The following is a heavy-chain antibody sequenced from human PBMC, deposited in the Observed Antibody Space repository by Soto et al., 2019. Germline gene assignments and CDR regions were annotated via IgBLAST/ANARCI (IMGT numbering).Heavy chain of an antibody. J-gene: IGHJ4*02. Sequence: GGSLRLSCTASGFTFGDYAMSWFRQAPGKGLEWVGFIRSKAYGGTTEYAASVKGRFTISRDDSKSIAYLQMNSLKTEDTAVYYCTRVDSYSGSLCFDYWGQGTLVTVSS. CDR2: IRSKAYGGTT. CDR1: GFTFGDYA. V-gene: IGHV3-49*03. CDR3: TRVDSYSGSLCFDY. D-gene: IGHD1-26*01.